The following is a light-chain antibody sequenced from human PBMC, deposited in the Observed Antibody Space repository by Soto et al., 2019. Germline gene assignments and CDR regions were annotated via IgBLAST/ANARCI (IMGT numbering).Light chain of an antibody. CDR3: QQYDSSPRT. Sequence: ERVLTRSPCTLSLSPGERATLSCRASQSVSNNYLAWYQQKPGQAPRLLIYGASNRAAGIPDRFSGSGSGTDFTLTISRLEPEDFAVYYCQQYDSSPRTFGQGTKVDIK. J-gene: IGKJ1*01. V-gene: IGKV3-20*01. CDR1: QSVSNNY. CDR2: GAS.